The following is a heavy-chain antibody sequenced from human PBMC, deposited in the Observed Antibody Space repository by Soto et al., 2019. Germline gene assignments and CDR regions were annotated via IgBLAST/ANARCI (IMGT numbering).Heavy chain of an antibody. Sequence: QVRLQESGPGLVTPSQTLSLTCSVSGVSISSADFYWSWIRQPPGKALAWLGAMSYSGSTYYNPSLQCRITMLIDTSKNHFSLTLTSVAAADTTVYSCPRGTIDYCDTMLSGSGLIVWGQGTAVSVSS. V-gene: IGHV4-30-4*01. CDR3: PRGTIDYCDTMLSGSGLIV. J-gene: IGHJ6*02. D-gene: IGHD3-22*01. CDR1: GVSISSADFY. CDR2: MSYSGST.